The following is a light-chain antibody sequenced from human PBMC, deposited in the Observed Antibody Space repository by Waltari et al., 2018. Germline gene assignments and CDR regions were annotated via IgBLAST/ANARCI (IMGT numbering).Light chain of an antibody. CDR2: GAS. Sequence: EIVMTQSPATLSVSPGERATLSCRASQCVSSNLAWYQQKPGQAPRRLSYGASTRATGIPARFSGSGSGTEFTLTISSMQSEDFAVYYCQQYNNWPREYTFGQGTKLEIK. CDR3: QQYNNWPREYT. CDR1: QCVSSN. V-gene: IGKV3-15*01. J-gene: IGKJ2*01.